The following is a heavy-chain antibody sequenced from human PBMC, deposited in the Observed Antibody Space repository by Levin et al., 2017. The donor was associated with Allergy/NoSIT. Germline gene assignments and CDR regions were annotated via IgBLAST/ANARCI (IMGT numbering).Heavy chain of an antibody. CDR1: GFTFSSYA. CDR2: ISGSGSST. D-gene: IGHD7-27*01. V-gene: IGHV3-23*01. CDR3: AKAAQLLHNWGDIPLGGWFDT. J-gene: IGHJ5*02. Sequence: GGSLRLSCTTSGFTFSSYAMSWVRQAPGKGLEWVSIISGSGSSTYYSDSVKGRFTISRDNFKHTLYLQMNSLRAEDTALYYCAKAAQLLHNWGDIPLGGWFDTWGQATRVNVSS.